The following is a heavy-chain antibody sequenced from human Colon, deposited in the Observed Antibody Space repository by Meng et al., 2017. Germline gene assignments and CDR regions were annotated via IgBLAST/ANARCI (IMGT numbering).Heavy chain of an antibody. V-gene: IGHV1-2*06. CDR1: GYTLPGHY. J-gene: IGHJ4*02. Sequence: QVQLGQSGTEVKKPGASVKVSCKASGYTLPGHYMHWVRQAPGQGLEWMGRINPDRGDTNYAQKFQGRVTLTRDTSINTAYMELTGLRSDDTAVYYCAKIHLGDSGLDYWGQGTLVTVSS. CDR2: INPDRGDT. D-gene: IGHD2-21*02. CDR3: AKIHLGDSGLDY.